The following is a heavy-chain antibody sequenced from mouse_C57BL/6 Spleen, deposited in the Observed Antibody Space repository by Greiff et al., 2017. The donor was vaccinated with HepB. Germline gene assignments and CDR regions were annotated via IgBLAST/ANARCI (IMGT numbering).Heavy chain of an antibody. Sequence: VQLQQSGPELVKPGASVKISCKASGYSFTGYYMNWVKQSPEKSLEWIGEINPSTGGTTYNQKFKAKATLTVDKSSSTAYMQLKSLTSEDSAVYYCAREASPYFDYWGQGTTLTVSS. J-gene: IGHJ2*01. CDR2: INPSTGGT. V-gene: IGHV1-42*01. D-gene: IGHD6-1*01. CDR3: AREASPYFDY. CDR1: GYSFTGYY.